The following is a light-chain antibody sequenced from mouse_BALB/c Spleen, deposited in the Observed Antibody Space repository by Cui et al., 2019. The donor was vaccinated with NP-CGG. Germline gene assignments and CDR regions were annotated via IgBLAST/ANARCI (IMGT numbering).Light chain of an antibody. Sequence: QAVVTQESALTTSPGETVTFTCRSSTGAVTTNNYANWVQEKPDHLFTGLIGGTNNRVPGVPARFSGSLIGDKAALTITGAKTEDEAIYFCALWYSNHWVFGGGTKLTVL. J-gene: IGLJ1*01. V-gene: IGLV1*01. CDR2: GTN. CDR3: ALWYSNHWV. CDR1: TGAVTTNNY.